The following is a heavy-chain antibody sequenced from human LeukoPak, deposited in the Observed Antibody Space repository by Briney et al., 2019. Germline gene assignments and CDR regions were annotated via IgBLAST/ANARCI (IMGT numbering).Heavy chain of an antibody. V-gene: IGHV4-59*01. CDR2: IYYSGST. J-gene: IGHJ4*02. CDR3: ARYILTGDYAFVY. D-gene: IGHD3-9*01. Sequence: SETLSLTCTASGGSISSYYWSWIRQPPGQGLEWIGDIYYSGSTNYNPSLKSRVTISVDTSKNQFSLELSSVTAAGTAVYYCARYILTGDYAFVYWGQGGLVAVSS. CDR1: GGSISSYY.